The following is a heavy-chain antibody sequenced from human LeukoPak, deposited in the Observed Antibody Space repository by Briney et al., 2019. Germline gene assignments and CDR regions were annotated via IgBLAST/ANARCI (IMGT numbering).Heavy chain of an antibody. CDR1: GFTFSDAW. D-gene: IGHD4-11*01. J-gene: IGHJ4*02. CDR2: IKSKVHGGTT. Sequence: GRSLRLSCAASGFTFSDAWMSWVRQAPGKGLGWVARIKSKVHGGTTDYAAPVNGRFTISRDGSENKQYLQMSSLKTEDTGVYYCSSHMTSADYWGQGTLVTVSS. V-gene: IGHV3-15*05. CDR3: SSHMTSADY.